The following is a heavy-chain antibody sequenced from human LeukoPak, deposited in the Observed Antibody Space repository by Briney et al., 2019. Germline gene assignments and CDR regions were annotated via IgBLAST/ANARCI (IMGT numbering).Heavy chain of an antibody. CDR2: ISAYNGNT. D-gene: IGHD3-10*01. J-gene: IGHJ3*02. CDR3: ARSGVLLWFGELLSPTLFDI. V-gene: IGHV1-18*01. Sequence: ASVKLSCKASGDTFTSYGISWVRQAPGQGLEWRRWISAYNGNTNYAQKLQGRVTTTTDTSTSTAYMELRSLRSDDTAVYYCARSGVLLWFGELLSPTLFDIWGQGTMVTVSS. CDR1: GDTFTSYG.